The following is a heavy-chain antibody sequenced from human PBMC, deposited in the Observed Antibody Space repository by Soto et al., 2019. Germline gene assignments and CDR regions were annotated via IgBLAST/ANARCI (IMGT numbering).Heavy chain of an antibody. J-gene: IGHJ4*02. CDR2: INHSGST. CDR3: ARDTPAGY. CDR1: GGSFSGYY. V-gene: IGHV4-34*01. Sequence: KPSETLSLTCAVYGGSFSGYYWSWIRQPPGKGLEWIGEINHSGSTNYNPSLKSRVTISVDTSKNQFSLKLSSVTAADTAVYYCARDTPAGYWGQGTLVTVSS.